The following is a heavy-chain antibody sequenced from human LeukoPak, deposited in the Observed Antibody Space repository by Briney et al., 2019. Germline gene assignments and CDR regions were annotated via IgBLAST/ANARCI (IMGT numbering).Heavy chain of an antibody. D-gene: IGHD2-15*01. CDR3: TRDICSGIGCYPRAPFDY. J-gene: IGHJ4*02. CDR2: MNSDGSIT. V-gene: IGHV3-74*01. Sequence: GGSLRLSCAASGFTFSRCWMHWVRQAPGEGLVWVSRMNSDGSITNYADSVKGRFTISRDNAKNTLYLQMNSLRADDTAVYYCTRDICSGIGCYPRAPFDYWGQGTLVTVSS. CDR1: GFTFSRCW.